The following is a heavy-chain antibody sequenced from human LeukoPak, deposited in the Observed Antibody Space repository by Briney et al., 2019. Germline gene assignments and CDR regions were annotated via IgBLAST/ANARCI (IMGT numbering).Heavy chain of an antibody. CDR1: GYSFTYW. CDR3: ASARHGDYVWDY. V-gene: IGHV5-51*01. Sequence: GESLKISCKGSGYSFTYWIGWVRQMPGKGLEWMGIIYSGDSHTKYSPSFQGRVTISADKSVSTAYLQWSSLEASDTAMYYCASARHGDYVWDYWGQGTLVTVSS. CDR2: IYSGDSHT. D-gene: IGHD4-17*01. J-gene: IGHJ4*02.